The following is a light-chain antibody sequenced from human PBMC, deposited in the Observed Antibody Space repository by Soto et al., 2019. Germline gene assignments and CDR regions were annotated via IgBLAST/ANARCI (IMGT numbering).Light chain of an antibody. Sequence: AIRMTQSPSSLSASTGDRVTITCRASQGISSYLAWYQQKPGKAPKLLIYAASTLQSGVPSRFSGSGSGTDFTPTISCLQSEDFATYYCQQYYSYPSTFGQGTKV. V-gene: IGKV1-8*01. J-gene: IGKJ1*01. CDR1: QGISSY. CDR2: AAS. CDR3: QQYYSYPST.